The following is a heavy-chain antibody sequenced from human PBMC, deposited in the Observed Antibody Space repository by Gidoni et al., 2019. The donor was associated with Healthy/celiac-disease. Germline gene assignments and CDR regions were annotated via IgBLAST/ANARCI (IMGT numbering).Heavy chain of an antibody. CDR1: GFTFSSYG. Sequence: QVQLVESGGGVVQPGRSLRLSCAASGFTFSSYGMHWVRQAPGKGLEWVAVISYDGSNKYYADSVKGRFTISRDNSKNTLYLQMNSLRAEDTAVYYCAKGGQIYLELELRSYFDYWGQGTLVTVSS. CDR2: ISYDGSNK. V-gene: IGHV3-30*18. CDR3: AKGGQIYLELELRSYFDY. D-gene: IGHD1-7*01. J-gene: IGHJ4*02.